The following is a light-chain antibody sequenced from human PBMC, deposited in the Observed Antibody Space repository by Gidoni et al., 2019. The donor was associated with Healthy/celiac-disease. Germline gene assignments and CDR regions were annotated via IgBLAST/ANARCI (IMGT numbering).Light chain of an antibody. CDR3: QQYNNWPPPIT. CDR1: QSVSSN. CDR2: GAS. J-gene: IGKJ5*01. V-gene: IGKV3-15*01. Sequence: EIVMTQSPATLSVSPGERATLSCRASQSVSSNLAWYQQKPGQAPRLLIYGASTRATGIPARISGSGSGTEFTLTISSLQSEDFAVYYCQQYNNWPPPITFGQXTRLEIK.